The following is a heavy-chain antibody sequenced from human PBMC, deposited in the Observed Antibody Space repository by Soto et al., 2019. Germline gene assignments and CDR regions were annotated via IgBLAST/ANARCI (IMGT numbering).Heavy chain of an antibody. Sequence: PGGSLRLSCAASGFTFSRYEMNWVRQAPGKGLEWVSYISRSGSTIYYADSVKGRFTISRDNAKNSLYLQMNSLRAEDTAVYYCARTMYSSSWYYYYYGMDVWGQGTTVTVSS. CDR1: GFTFSRYE. CDR2: ISRSGSTI. D-gene: IGHD6-13*01. V-gene: IGHV3-48*03. CDR3: ARTMYSSSWYYYYYGMDV. J-gene: IGHJ6*02.